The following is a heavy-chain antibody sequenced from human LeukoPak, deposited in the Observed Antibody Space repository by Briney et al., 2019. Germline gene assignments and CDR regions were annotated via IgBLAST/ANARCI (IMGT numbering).Heavy chain of an antibody. V-gene: IGHV4-38-2*02. J-gene: IGHJ5*02. Sequence: SETLSLTCTVSGYSISSGYYWGWIRQPPGKGLEWIGSIYHSGSTFYNPSLKSRVTISVDTSKNQFSLKLSSVTAADTAVYYCARGYSSSWYFNWFDPWGQGTLVTVSS. D-gene: IGHD6-13*01. CDR1: GYSISSGYY. CDR3: ARGYSSSWYFNWFDP. CDR2: IYHSGST.